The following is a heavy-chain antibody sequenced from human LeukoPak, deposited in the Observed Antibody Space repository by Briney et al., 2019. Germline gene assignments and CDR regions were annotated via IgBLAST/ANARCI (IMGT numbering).Heavy chain of an antibody. CDR1: GGSISSYY. Sequence: SETLSLTCTVSGGSISSYYWSWIRQPPGKGLEWIGYIYYSGSTNYNPSLKSRVTISVDMSKNQFSLKLSSVTAADTAVYYCARGINTYYDFWSGYYPIYLDYWGQGTLVTVSS. CDR2: IYYSGST. J-gene: IGHJ4*02. V-gene: IGHV4-59*01. CDR3: ARGINTYYDFWSGYYPIYLDY. D-gene: IGHD3-3*01.